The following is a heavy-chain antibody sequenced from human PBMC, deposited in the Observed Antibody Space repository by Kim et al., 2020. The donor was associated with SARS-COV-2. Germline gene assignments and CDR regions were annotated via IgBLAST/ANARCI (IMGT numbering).Heavy chain of an antibody. V-gene: IGHV4-39*01. CDR2: IYYSGST. J-gene: IGHJ5*02. Sequence: SETLSLTCTVSGGSISSSSYYWGWIRQPPGKGLEWIGSIYYSGSTYYNPSLKSRVTISVDTSKNQFSLKLSSVTAADTAVYYCARDHFDWLGEEDGFDPWGQGTLVTVSS. D-gene: IGHD3-9*01. CDR1: GGSISSSSYY. CDR3: ARDHFDWLGEEDGFDP.